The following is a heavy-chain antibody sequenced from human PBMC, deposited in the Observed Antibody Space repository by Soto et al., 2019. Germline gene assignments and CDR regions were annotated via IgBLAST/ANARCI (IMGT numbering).Heavy chain of an antibody. Sequence: SETLSLTCTVSGGSISSYYWSWIRQPPGKGLEWIGYIYYSGSTNYNPSLKSRVTISVDTSKNQFSLKLSSVTAADAAVYYCARRGHSGGFDPWGQGTLVTVSS. D-gene: IGHD5-12*01. J-gene: IGHJ5*02. V-gene: IGHV4-59*08. CDR1: GGSISSYY. CDR2: IYYSGST. CDR3: ARRGHSGGFDP.